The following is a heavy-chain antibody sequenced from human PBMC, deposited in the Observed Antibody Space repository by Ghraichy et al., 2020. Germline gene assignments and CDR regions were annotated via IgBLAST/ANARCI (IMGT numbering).Heavy chain of an antibody. CDR2: INTGNGNR. CDR3: ARDRGEAAAGVYYYYGMDV. V-gene: IGHV1-3*04. Sequence: ASVKVSCKTSGYTFTSHVLHWVRQAPGQGLDWMGWINTGNGNRKYSQKFQGRVTITRDTSASTTYMELSSLTSEDTAVYYCARDRGEAAAGVYYYYGMDVWGQETTGTVS. D-gene: IGHD6-13*01. CDR1: GYTFTSHV. J-gene: IGHJ6*02.